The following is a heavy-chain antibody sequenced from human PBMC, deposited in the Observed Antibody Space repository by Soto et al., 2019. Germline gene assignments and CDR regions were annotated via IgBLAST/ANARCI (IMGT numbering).Heavy chain of an antibody. V-gene: IGHV3-9*01. D-gene: IGHD6-13*01. CDR1: GFTFDDYA. J-gene: IGHJ1*01. CDR2: INWNSGSI. CDR3: VKDESINWYSGHFRH. Sequence: PGGSLRLSCAASGFTFDDYAMHWVRQVPGKGLEWVSGINWNSGSIGYADSVKGRFAISRDNAKNSLHLQTNSLRAEDTAFYYCVKDESINWYSGHFRHWGQGTLVTVSS.